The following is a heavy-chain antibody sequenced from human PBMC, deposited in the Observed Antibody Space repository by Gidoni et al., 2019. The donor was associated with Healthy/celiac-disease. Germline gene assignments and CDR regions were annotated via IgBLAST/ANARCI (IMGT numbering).Heavy chain of an antibody. D-gene: IGHD6-13*01. V-gene: IGHV1-69*01. J-gene: IGHJ4*02. CDR1: GGTFISNA. CDR3: ARVGIGAGYSSSWYFDY. CDR2: IIPIFGTA. Sequence: QLQLVHSGAELKKPGFSVKVPCKASGGTFISNAISWVRQAPGQGLVWVGGIIPIFGTANYAQKFQGRVTITADESTSTAYMELSSLRSEHTAVYSCARVGIGAGYSSSWYFDYWGQGTLVTVSS.